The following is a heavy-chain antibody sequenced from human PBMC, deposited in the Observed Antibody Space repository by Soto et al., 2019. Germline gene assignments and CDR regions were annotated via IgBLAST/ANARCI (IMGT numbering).Heavy chain of an antibody. CDR3: ARDFAVRQPPTWFDP. D-gene: IGHD1-1*01. CDR1: GYNFATYW. V-gene: IGHV5-51*01. J-gene: IGHJ5*02. CDR2: IFPDDSDT. Sequence: PGESLKISCKGSGYNFATYWIVWVRQMPGKGLEWMGIIFPDDSDTKYSPSFQGQVTISADNSKNTLFLQMDNLRVEDTAVYYCARDFAVRQPPTWFDPWGQGTLVTVSS.